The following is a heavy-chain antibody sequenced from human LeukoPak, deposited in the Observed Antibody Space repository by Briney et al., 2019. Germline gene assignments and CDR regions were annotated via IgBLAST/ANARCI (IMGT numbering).Heavy chain of an antibody. CDR1: GFTFSIYS. Sequence: GGSLRLCCGASGFTFSIYSMSWVRQAPGKGLEWVSSISSSSSYIYYADSVQGRFTISRDNAKNSLYLQMNSLRAEDTAVYYCARGLQAHSGFYNCLDPWGQGTLVTVSS. CDR2: ISSSSSYI. V-gene: IGHV3-21*04. J-gene: IGHJ5*02. D-gene: IGHD6-25*01. CDR3: ARGLQAHSGFYNCLDP.